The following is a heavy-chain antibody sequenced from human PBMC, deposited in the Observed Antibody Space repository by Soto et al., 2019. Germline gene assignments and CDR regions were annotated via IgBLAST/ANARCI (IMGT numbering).Heavy chain of an antibody. CDR3: ASLPGPCGGDCYVNGMDV. CDR1: GFTFSSYG. CDR2: IWYDGSNK. D-gene: IGHD2-21*02. V-gene: IGHV3-33*01. J-gene: IGHJ6*02. Sequence: LRLSCAASGFTFSSYGMHWVRQAPGKGLEWVAVIWYDGSNKYYADSVKGRFTISRDNSKNTLYLQMNSLRAEDTAVYYCASLPGPCGGDCYVNGMDVWGQGTTVTVS.